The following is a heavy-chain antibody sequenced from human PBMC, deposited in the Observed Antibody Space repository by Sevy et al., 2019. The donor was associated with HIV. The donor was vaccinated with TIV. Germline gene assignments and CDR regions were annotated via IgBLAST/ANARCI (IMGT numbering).Heavy chain of an antibody. V-gene: IGHV3-30*18. CDR3: AKNGATVTPFYAFDM. D-gene: IGHD4-17*01. J-gene: IGHJ3*02. CDR2: ISYDGSNK. Sequence: GGSLRLSCAASGFTFSRYGIQWVRQAPGKGLEWVAVISYDGSNKYYRDSVEGRFTISRDNSKNTLYLQMNSLRVEDTAVYYCAKNGATVTPFYAFDMWGQGTMVTVSS. CDR1: GFTFSRYG.